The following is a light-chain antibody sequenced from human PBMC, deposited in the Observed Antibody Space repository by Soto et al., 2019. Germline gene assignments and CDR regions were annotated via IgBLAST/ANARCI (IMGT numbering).Light chain of an antibody. CDR2: DNN. CDR1: SSNIGNNY. Sequence: QSALAQPPSVSAAPGQKVTISCSGSSSNIGNNYVSWYQQVPGTAPKLLIYDNNKRPSGIPDRFSGSKSGTSATLGITGLQTGDEADYYCGTWDSSLTAALLGNGTKVTVL. CDR3: GTWDSSLTAAL. V-gene: IGLV1-51*01. J-gene: IGLJ1*01.